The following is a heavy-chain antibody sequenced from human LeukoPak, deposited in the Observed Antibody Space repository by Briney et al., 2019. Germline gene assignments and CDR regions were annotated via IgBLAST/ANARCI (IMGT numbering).Heavy chain of an antibody. CDR3: ARLYCSGGTCNAPGA. Sequence: PSETLSLTCTVSGGSISSGSYYWSWIRQPAGKGLEWIGRIYTSGTTHYNPSLKSRVTMSVDTSKNQFSLRLSSVTAADTAVYYCARLYCSGGTCNAPGAWGQGTLVTVSS. D-gene: IGHD2-15*01. CDR1: GGSISSGSYY. CDR2: IYTSGTT. V-gene: IGHV4-61*02. J-gene: IGHJ5*02.